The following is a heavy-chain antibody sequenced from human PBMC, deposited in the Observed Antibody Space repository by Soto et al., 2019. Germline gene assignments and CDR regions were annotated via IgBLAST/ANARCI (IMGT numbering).Heavy chain of an antibody. CDR2: ISWNSANI. CDR3: AIEFLGGEHPFYINMDV. CDR1: GFTFDDHA. D-gene: IGHD2-21*01. J-gene: IGHJ6*02. Sequence: DVQLVESGGGLVQPGRSLRLSCAASGFTFDDHAMHWVRQVPGKGLEWVSAISWNSANIGYADSVKCRITISRDNAKSSLYLQMNSLRPEDTALYYCAIEFLGGEHPFYINMDVWGQGTTVTVSS. V-gene: IGHV3-9*01.